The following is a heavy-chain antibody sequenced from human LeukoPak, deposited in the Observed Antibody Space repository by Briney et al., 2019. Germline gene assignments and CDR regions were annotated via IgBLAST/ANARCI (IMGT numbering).Heavy chain of an antibody. D-gene: IGHD1-7*01. Sequence: GGSLRLSCAASGFTFSAYGMHWVRQAPVKGLEWVAFIRYDGSNKYYPDSVKGRFTISRDNAKNSLYLQMNSLRVEDTAVYYCARAHNWKYGTFDYWGQGTLVTVSS. CDR2: IRYDGSNK. V-gene: IGHV3-30*02. J-gene: IGHJ4*02. CDR1: GFTFSAYG. CDR3: ARAHNWKYGTFDY.